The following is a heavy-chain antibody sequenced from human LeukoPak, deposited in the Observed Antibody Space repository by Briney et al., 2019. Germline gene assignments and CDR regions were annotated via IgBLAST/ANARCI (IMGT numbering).Heavy chain of an antibody. CDR3: AKVRRSSGWYRGAFDI. J-gene: IGHJ3*02. D-gene: IGHD6-19*01. V-gene: IGHV3-23*01. CDR2: ISGSGGST. Sequence: AGGSLRLSCAASGFTFSSYAMSWVRQAPGKGLEWVSAISGSGGSTYYADSVKGRFTISRDNSKNTLYLQMNSLRAEDTAVYYCAKVRRSSGWYRGAFDIWGQGTMVTVSS. CDR1: GFTFSSYA.